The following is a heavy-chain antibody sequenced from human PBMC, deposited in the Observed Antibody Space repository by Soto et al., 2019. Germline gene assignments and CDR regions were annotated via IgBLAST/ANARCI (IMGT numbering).Heavy chain of an antibody. V-gene: IGHV1-46*03. CDR2: IKPSGGST. J-gene: IGHJ4*02. CDR1: GYTFTSYY. D-gene: IGHD4-4*01. Sequence: QVQLVQSGAEVKKPGASVKVSCKASGYTFTSYYMHWVRQAPGQGLEWRGIIKPSGGSTSYAQKFKGRGSMTRDTSTSTVYMELSSLRYEDTAVYYCARDRHSNSYYFEYWGQGTLVTVSS. CDR3: ARDRHSNSYYFEY.